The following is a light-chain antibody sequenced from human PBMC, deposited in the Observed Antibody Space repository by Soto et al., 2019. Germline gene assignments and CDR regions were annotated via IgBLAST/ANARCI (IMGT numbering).Light chain of an antibody. V-gene: IGLV1-44*01. Sequence: QSVLTQPPSASGTPGQRLTISCSGSSPNIGINTVNWYQQLPGTAPKLLIYGNNQRPSGVPDRFSGSKSGTSASLAISGLRSEDEADYYCAAWDDGLNGWVFGGGAQLTVL. CDR3: AAWDDGLNGWV. CDR1: SPNIGINT. CDR2: GNN. J-gene: IGLJ3*02.